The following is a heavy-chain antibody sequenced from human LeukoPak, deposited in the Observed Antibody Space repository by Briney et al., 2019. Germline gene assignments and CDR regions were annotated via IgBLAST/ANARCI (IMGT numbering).Heavy chain of an antibody. CDR2: IYTSGST. D-gene: IGHD2-21*01. V-gene: IGHV4-61*02. CDR1: GGSISSGGYY. J-gene: IGHJ4*02. CDR3: AREAVTGTVVPYWWDY. Sequence: SQTLSLTCTVSGGSISSGGYYWSWIRQPAGEGLEWIGRIYTSGSTNYNPSFESRVTVSLGTSKNQFSLNLRSVTAADTAVYYCAREAVTGTVVPYWWDYWGQGTLVTVSS.